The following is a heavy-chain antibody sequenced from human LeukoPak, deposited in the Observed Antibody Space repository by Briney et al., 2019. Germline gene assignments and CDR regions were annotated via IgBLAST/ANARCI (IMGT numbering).Heavy chain of an antibody. J-gene: IGHJ5*02. CDR2: ISSSGSSI. CDR3: ARGYSSSRGGNWFDP. D-gene: IGHD6-13*01. CDR1: GFSFSDYY. Sequence: GGSLRLSCAASGFSFSDYYMSWIRQAPGKGLEWVSYISSSGSSIYYADSVKGRFTISRDNAQNSLFLQMNSLRAEDTAVYYCARGYSSSRGGNWFDPWGQGTLVTVSS. V-gene: IGHV3-11*04.